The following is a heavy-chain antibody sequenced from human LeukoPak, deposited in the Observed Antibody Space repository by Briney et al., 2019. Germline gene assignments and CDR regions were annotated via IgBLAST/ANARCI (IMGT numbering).Heavy chain of an antibody. CDR3: AKARTHEYSNYNY. Sequence: PSETLSLTCTVSGGSISSYYWSWIRQPPGKGLEWVSVISGSGDNTYYADSVKGRFTISRDNSKNTLYLQMNSLRAEDTAVYYCAKARTHEYSNYNYWGQGTLVTVSS. D-gene: IGHD4-11*01. CDR1: GGSISSYY. V-gene: IGHV3-23*01. J-gene: IGHJ4*02. CDR2: ISGSGDNT.